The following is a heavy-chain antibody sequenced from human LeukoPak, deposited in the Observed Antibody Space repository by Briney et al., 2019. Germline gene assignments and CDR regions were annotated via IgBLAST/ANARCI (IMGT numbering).Heavy chain of an antibody. Sequence: PGGSLRLSCAASGFTFSSNYMSWVRQAPGKGLEWVSVIYSGGSTYYADSVKGRFTISRDNSKNMLYLQMNSLRAEATGMYYCARTRRGSSGRGPHSFDYWGQRTLVTVSS. V-gene: IGHV3-53*01. D-gene: IGHD6-6*01. CDR2: IYSGGST. CDR3: ARTRRGSSGRGPHSFDY. CDR1: GFTFSSNY. J-gene: IGHJ4*02.